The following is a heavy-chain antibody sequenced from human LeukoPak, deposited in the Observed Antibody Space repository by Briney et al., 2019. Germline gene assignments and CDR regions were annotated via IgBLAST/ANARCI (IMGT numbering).Heavy chain of an antibody. V-gene: IGHV3-33*01. D-gene: IGHD4-17*01. CDR2: IWYNGSNE. CDR3: SRGGYGDYNSWFDP. Sequence: GRSLRLSCAASGFTFSSFGMHWVRQAPGKGLEWVADIWYNGSNEYYAESVKGRFTISRDNSKNTLYLQMNSLRAEDTAVYYCSRGGYGDYNSWFDPWGQGTLVIVSS. CDR1: GFTFSSFG. J-gene: IGHJ5*02.